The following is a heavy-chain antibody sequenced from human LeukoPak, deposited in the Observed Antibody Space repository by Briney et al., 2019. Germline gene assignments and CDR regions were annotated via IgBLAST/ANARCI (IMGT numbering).Heavy chain of an antibody. J-gene: IGHJ4*02. D-gene: IGHD1-26*01. V-gene: IGHV3-7*01. CDR1: GFTFSSYW. CDR2: IMQDGSEK. Sequence: GGSLRLSCAASGFTFSSYWMSWVRQAPGKGLEWVANIMQDGSEKYYVDSVKGRFTISRDNAKNSLYLQMNSLRSEDTAVYYCARELVGRQDLDNWGQGTLVTVSS. CDR3: ARELVGRQDLDN.